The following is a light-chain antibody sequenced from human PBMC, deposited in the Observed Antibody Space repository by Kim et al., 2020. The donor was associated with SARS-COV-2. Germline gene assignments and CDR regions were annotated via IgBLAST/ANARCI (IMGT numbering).Light chain of an antibody. Sequence: AIQLTQSPSSLSASVGDRVTFTCRPSQGINNALAWYQLKPGKTPKLLIYFASTLEGGVPSRFSGSGSGTDFTLTISSLQPEDFATYFCQQFYTYPLTFGGGTKLEIK. CDR2: FAS. J-gene: IGKJ4*01. V-gene: IGKV1-13*02. CDR3: QQFYTYPLT. CDR1: QGINNA.